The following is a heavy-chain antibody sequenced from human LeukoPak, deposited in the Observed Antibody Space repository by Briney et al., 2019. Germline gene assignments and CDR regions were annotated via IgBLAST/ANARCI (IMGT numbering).Heavy chain of an antibody. CDR3: ARDLMVGSPFDS. V-gene: IGHV3-74*01. CDR2: INSDGSGT. Sequence: GGSLRLSCAASTFTFSDYWMRWVRQAPGKGLVWVSRINSDGSGTSYADSVKGRFTISRDNAKHTLYLQMNSLTAEDTAVYYCARDLMVGSPFDSWGQGTLVTVSS. CDR1: TFTFSDYW. D-gene: IGHD2-8*01. J-gene: IGHJ4*02.